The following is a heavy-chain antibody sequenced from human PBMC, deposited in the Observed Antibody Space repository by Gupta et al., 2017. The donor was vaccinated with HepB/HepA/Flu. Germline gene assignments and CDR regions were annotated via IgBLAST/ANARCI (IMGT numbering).Heavy chain of an antibody. J-gene: IGHJ4*02. CDR1: GGSFSGYY. Sequence: QVQLQQWGAGLLKPSETLSLTCAVYGGSFSGYYWSWIRQPPGKGLEWIGEINHSGSTNDNPSLKSRVTISVDTSKNQFSLKMRSVTAADTAVYYGASGVVAYPGYWCQGTLVTVAS. CDR2: INHSGST. D-gene: IGHD3-22*01. V-gene: IGHV4-34*01. CDR3: ASGVVAYPGY.